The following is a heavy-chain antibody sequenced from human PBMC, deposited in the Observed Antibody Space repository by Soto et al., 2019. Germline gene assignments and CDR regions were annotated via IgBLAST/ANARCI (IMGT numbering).Heavy chain of an antibody. J-gene: IGHJ2*01. Sequence: QVQLVRSGAEVKKPGSSVKVSCKASGGTFSSYAISWVRQAPGQGLEWMGGIIPLFGTANYAQKFQGRVTITADESPSTAYMELSSLKSEDTAVYYCARVGAAAGYGGWYFVLWGRGTLVTVSS. CDR2: IIPLFGTA. D-gene: IGHD6-13*01. CDR3: ARVGAAAGYGGWYFVL. CDR1: GGTFSSYA. V-gene: IGHV1-69*12.